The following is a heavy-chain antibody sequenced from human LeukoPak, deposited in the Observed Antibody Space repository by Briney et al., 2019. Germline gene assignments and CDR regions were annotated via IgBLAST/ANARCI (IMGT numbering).Heavy chain of an antibody. J-gene: IGHJ5*02. CDR3: ARDWDTGSNWFDP. CDR2: IIPIFGTA. CDR1: GGTFSSYA. Sequence: GASVKVSCKASGGTFSSYAISWVRQAPGQGLEWMGGIIPIFGTANYAQKFQGRVTITADESTSTAYMELSSLRSEDTAVYYCARDWDTGSNWFDPWGQGTLVTVSS. D-gene: IGHD5-18*01. V-gene: IGHV1-69*13.